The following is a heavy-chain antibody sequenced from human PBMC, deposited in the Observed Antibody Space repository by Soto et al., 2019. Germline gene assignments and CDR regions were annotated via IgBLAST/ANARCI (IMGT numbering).Heavy chain of an antibody. D-gene: IGHD6-13*01. Sequence: EVQLVQSGAEVRKPGESLKISCKGFGYSFTSYWIAWVRQMPGKGLEWMGMIYPDDSDTRYSPSFQGQVTISIDKSTSTAFLQWNSLKASDTAKYYCARHEGYTSSWYRLRYFFDYWGQGSLVTVTS. CDR2: IYPDDSDT. J-gene: IGHJ4*02. CDR1: GYSFTSYW. V-gene: IGHV5-51*01. CDR3: ARHEGYTSSWYRLRYFFDY.